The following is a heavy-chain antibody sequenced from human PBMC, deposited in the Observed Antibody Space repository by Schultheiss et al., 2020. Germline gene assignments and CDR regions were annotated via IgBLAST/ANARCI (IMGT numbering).Heavy chain of an antibody. CDR3: ARGGYSGYAV. J-gene: IGHJ4*02. CDR1: GGSISSYY. CDR2: IYYSGST. D-gene: IGHD5-12*01. V-gene: IGHV4-59*12. Sequence: SQTLSLTCTVSGGSISSYYWSWIRQPPGKGLEWIGYIYYSGSTNYNPSLKSRVTISVDTSKNQFSLKLSSVTAADTAVYYCARGGYSGYAVWGQGTLVTVSS.